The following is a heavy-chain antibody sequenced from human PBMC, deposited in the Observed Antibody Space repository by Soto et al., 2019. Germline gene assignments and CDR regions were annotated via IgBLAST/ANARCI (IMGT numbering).Heavy chain of an antibody. Sequence: QVQLQESGPGLVKPSGTLSLTCAVSGGSISSSNWWSWVRQPPGKGLEWIGEIYHSGSTNYNPSLKRRVTISVDKAKNPLSLELSSVTAADTAVYYCARDLGVEWADYWGQGTLVTVSS. D-gene: IGHD3-3*01. J-gene: IGHJ4*02. CDR3: ARDLGVEWADY. CDR1: GGSISSSNW. CDR2: IYHSGST. V-gene: IGHV4-4*02.